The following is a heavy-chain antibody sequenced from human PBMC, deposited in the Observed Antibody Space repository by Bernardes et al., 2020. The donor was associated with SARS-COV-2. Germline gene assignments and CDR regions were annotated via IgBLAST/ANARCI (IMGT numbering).Heavy chain of an antibody. Sequence: GGSLRLSCEGSGFTFGSYAMTWVRQATGKGLEWVSGISRTGGRIYYADSVKGRFTISRDNSKNTVSLQMNSLRVEDTAIYYCAKVSEPIAILGVVLHAFDIWGQGTMVTVSS. CDR2: ISRTGGRI. CDR1: GFTFGSYA. J-gene: IGHJ3*02. CDR3: AKVSEPIAILGVVLHAFDI. D-gene: IGHD3-3*01. V-gene: IGHV3-23*01.